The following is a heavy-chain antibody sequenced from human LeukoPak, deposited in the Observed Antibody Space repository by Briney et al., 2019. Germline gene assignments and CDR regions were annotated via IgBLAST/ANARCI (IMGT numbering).Heavy chain of an antibody. Sequence: ASVKVSCKVSGYTLTELSMHWVRQAPGKGLEWMGGFDPEDGETIYAQKFQGRVTMTEDTSTDTAYMELSSLRSEDTAVCYCATSYGSGSYDPGFGMDVWGQGTTVTVSS. CDR1: GYTLTELS. CDR3: ATSYGSGSYDPGFGMDV. V-gene: IGHV1-24*01. CDR2: FDPEDGET. J-gene: IGHJ6*02. D-gene: IGHD3-10*01.